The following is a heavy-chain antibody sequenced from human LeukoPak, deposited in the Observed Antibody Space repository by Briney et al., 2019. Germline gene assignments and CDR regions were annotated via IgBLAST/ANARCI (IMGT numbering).Heavy chain of an antibody. Sequence: ASVKVSRKASGGTFSSYAISWVRQAPGQGLEWMGGIIPIFGTANYAQKFQGRVTITADESTSTAYMELSSLRSEDTAVYYCARENLVRYFDWTDITPPLSKWIYFDYWGQGTLATVSS. CDR3: ARENLVRYFDWTDITPPLSKWIYFDY. CDR1: GGTFSSYA. CDR2: IIPIFGTA. D-gene: IGHD3-9*01. J-gene: IGHJ4*02. V-gene: IGHV1-69*13.